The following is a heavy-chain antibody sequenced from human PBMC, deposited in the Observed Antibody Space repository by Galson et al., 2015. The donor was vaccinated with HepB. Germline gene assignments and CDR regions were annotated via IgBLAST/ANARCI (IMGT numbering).Heavy chain of an antibody. J-gene: IGHJ4*02. V-gene: IGHV1-69*04. CDR1: GGTFSSYT. D-gene: IGHD1-26*01. CDR2: IIPILGIA. CDR3: ARDRGSGSYYNY. Sequence: SVKVSCKASGGTFSSYTISWVRQAPGQGLEWMGRIIPILGIANYAQKFQGRVTITADKSTSTAYMELSSLRSEDTAVYYCARDRGSGSYYNYWGQGTLVTVSS.